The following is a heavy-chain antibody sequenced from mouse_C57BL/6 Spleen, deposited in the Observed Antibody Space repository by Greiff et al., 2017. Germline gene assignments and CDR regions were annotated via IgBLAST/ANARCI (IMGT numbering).Heavy chain of an antibody. D-gene: IGHD1-1*01. CDR1: VFSLTSYA. Sequence: QVQLQQSGPGLVAPSQSLSITCTVSVFSLTSYAISWVRQPPGKGLEWLGVIWTGGGTNYNSALKSRLSISKDNSKSQVFLKMNSLQTDDTARYYCARHYGTTVVRYFDVWGTGTTVTVSS. V-gene: IGHV2-9-1*01. J-gene: IGHJ1*03. CDR2: IWTGGGT. CDR3: ARHYGTTVVRYFDV.